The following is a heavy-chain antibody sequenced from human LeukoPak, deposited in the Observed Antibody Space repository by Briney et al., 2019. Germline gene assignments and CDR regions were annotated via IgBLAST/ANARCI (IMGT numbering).Heavy chain of an antibody. V-gene: IGHV4-61*02. J-gene: IGHJ4*02. D-gene: IGHD3-22*01. CDR2: MYTSGST. Sequence: SQTLSLTCAVSGGSVRSGNYYWSWIRQPGGKRLEWIARMYTSGSTNYNPSLESRVTISADTSKNQFSLKLSSVTAADTAVYYCAAMIGYFDYWGQGILVTVSS. CDR3: AAMIGYFDY. CDR1: GGSVRSGNYY.